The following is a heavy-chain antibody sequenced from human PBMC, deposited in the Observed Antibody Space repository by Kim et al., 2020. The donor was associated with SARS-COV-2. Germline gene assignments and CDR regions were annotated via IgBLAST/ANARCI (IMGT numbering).Heavy chain of an antibody. CDR3: AREARSYGSDLSTLDY. CDR1: GFTFSSYA. J-gene: IGHJ4*02. Sequence: GSLRLSCAASGFTFSSYAMHWVRQAPGKGLEWVAVISYDGSNKYYADSVKGRFTISRDNSKNTLYLQMNSLRAEDTAVYYCAREARSYGSDLSTLDYWGQGTLVTVSS. D-gene: IGHD3-10*01. V-gene: IGHV3-30*04. CDR2: ISYDGSNK.